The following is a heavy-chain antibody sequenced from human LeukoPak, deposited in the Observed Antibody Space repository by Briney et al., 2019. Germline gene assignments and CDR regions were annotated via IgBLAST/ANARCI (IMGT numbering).Heavy chain of an antibody. J-gene: IGHJ4*02. Sequence: GGALRLFCGASGFTFSTYWMHWVRQAPGKGLVWVSRINIDGSSTYYADSVKGRFTISRDNAKNTLSLQMNSLRAEDTAVYYCGRAKNSWSDSVPDYWGQGTLVTVSS. CDR3: GRAKNSWSDSVPDY. V-gene: IGHV3-74*01. CDR1: GFTFSTYW. CDR2: INIDGSST. D-gene: IGHD3-22*01.